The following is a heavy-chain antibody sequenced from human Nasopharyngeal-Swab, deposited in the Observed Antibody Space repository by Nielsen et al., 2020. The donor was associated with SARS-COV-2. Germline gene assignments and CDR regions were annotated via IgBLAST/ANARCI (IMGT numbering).Heavy chain of an antibody. J-gene: IGHJ4*02. CDR3: AIWTPLAGTGHLWDY. CDR2: INAATGKT. Sequence: WVRQAPGQRPEWMGCINAATGKTKYSQKFQDRVTITRDTSANTAYVELSSLKSEDTAVYYCAIWTPLAGTGHLWDYWGQGTLVTVSS. D-gene: IGHD6-19*01. V-gene: IGHV1-3*01.